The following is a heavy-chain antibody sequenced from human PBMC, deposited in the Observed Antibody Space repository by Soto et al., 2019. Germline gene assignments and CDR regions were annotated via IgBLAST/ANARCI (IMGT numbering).Heavy chain of an antibody. Sequence: GGSLRLSCAASGFTFSNAWMNWVRQAPGKGLEWVGRIKSKTDGGTTDYAAPVKGRFTISRDDSKNTLYLQMNSLKTEDTAVYYCTTDIGVAAAGRYYYYYYGMDVWGQGNTVTVSS. CDR2: IKSKTDGGTT. CDR1: GFTFSNAW. V-gene: IGHV3-15*07. D-gene: IGHD6-13*01. J-gene: IGHJ6*02. CDR3: TTDIGVAAAGRYYYYYYGMDV.